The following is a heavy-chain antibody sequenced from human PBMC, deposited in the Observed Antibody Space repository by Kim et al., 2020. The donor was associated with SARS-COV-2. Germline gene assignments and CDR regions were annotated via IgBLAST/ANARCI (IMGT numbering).Heavy chain of an antibody. CDR3: ARGRYGEITIFGVVPGHYYMDV. CDR2: INHSGST. CDR1: GGSFSGYY. Sequence: SETLSLTCAVYGGSFSGYYWSWIRQPPGKGLEWIGEINHSGSTNYNPSLKSRVTISVDTSKNQFSLKLSSVTAADTAVYYCARGRYGEITIFGVVPGHYYMDVWGNGATVTVSS. J-gene: IGHJ6*03. V-gene: IGHV4-34*01. D-gene: IGHD3-3*01.